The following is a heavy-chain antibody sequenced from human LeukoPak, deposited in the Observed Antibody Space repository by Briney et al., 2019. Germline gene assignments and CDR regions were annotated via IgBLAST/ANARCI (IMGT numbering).Heavy chain of an antibody. D-gene: IGHD3-16*01. J-gene: IGHJ5*01. V-gene: IGHV1-2*04. CDR1: GYTFTGYY. CDR3: ARERTPIALKIMIIFDS. Sequence: ASVKVSCKASGYTFTGYYMHWVRQAPGQGLEWMGWINPNSGGTNYAQKFQGWVTMTRDASISTAYLELSGLRSDDTAVYYCARERTPIALKIMIIFDSWGQGTLITVSS. CDR2: INPNSGGT.